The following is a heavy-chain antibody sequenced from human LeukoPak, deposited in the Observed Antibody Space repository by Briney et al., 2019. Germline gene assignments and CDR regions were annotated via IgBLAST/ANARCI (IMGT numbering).Heavy chain of an antibody. D-gene: IGHD2-21*02. V-gene: IGHV4-61*02. CDR2: IYTSGST. CDR3: ARYAGDSGFDP. J-gene: IGHJ5*02. CDR1: GDSISSGSYY. Sequence: SETLSLTCTVSGDSISSGSYYWSWIRQPAGKGLEWIGRIYTSGSTKYNPSLKSRVTISIDTSKNQFSLKLSSVTAADTAVYYCARYAGDSGFDPWGQGTLVTVSS.